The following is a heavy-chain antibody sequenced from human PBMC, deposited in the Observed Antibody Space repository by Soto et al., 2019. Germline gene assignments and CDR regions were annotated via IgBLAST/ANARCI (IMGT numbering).Heavy chain of an antibody. Sequence: AAVKVSCKASGYTFTSYDINWVRQATGQGLEWMGWMNPNSGNAGYAQKFQGRVTMTRNXXXTXTXIXLXXXXSEXTAVYYCARQAAALFNWFDPWGQGTLVTVSS. CDR3: ARQAAALFNWFDP. CDR2: MNPNSGNA. D-gene: IGHD6-13*01. CDR1: GYTFTSYD. V-gene: IGHV1-8*01. J-gene: IGHJ5*02.